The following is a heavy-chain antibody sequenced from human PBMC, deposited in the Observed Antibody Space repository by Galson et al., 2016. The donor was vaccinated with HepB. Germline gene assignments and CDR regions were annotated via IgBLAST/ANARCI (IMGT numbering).Heavy chain of an antibody. CDR1: GFTFSDYY. V-gene: IGHV3-11*04. D-gene: IGHD1-20*01. J-gene: IGHJ4*02. CDR3: VRARGITGTVPDY. CDR2: IDSGRTIT. Sequence: SLRLSCAASGFTFSDYYMSWVRQPPGKGLEYIAYIDSGRTITYYADSVKGRFTISRDNSKNIVHLQMNGLRGEDTAVYYCVRARGITGTVPDYWGQGTLVSVSA.